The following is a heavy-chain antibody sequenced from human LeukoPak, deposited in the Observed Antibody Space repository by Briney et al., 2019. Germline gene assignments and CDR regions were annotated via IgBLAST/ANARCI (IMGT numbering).Heavy chain of an antibody. J-gene: IGHJ6*03. CDR3: ARPMVRGDYYYYYMDV. Sequence: PGGSLRLSCAASGFTFSSYAMHWVRQAPGKGLEWVAVISYDGSNKYYADSVKGRFTISRDNSKNTLYLQMNSLRAEDTAVYYCARPMVRGDYYYYYMDVWGKGTTVTVSS. CDR2: ISYDGSNK. V-gene: IGHV3-30*04. CDR1: GFTFSSYA. D-gene: IGHD3-10*01.